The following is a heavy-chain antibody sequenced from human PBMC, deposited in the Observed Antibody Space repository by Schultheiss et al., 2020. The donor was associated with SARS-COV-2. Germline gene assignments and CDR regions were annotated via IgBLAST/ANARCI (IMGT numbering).Heavy chain of an antibody. V-gene: IGHV3-48*03. Sequence: GGSLRLSCAASGFTFSSYEMNWVRQAPGKGLEWVSYISSSGSTIYYADSVKGRFTISRDNAKNSLYLQMNSLRAEDTAVYYCARDFGSSGHVRGPFDYWGQGTLVTVSS. CDR3: ARDFGSSGHVRGPFDY. CDR1: GFTFSSYE. CDR2: ISSSGSTI. J-gene: IGHJ4*02. D-gene: IGHD6-19*01.